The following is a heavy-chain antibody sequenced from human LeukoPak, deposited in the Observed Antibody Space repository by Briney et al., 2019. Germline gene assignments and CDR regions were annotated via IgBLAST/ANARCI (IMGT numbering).Heavy chain of an antibody. CDR1: GGSISRYSYY. V-gene: IGHV4-39*01. CDR3: ARHLNGITIFGVVFDY. D-gene: IGHD3-3*01. J-gene: IGHJ4*02. CDR2: ISYSGST. Sequence: SETLSLTCTVSGGSISRYSYYWGWVRQPPGKGLEWIGTISYSGSTYYNPSLKSRLTISVDTSKNQFSLKVSSVTAADTAVYYCARHLNGITIFGVVFDYWGKGTLVTVSS.